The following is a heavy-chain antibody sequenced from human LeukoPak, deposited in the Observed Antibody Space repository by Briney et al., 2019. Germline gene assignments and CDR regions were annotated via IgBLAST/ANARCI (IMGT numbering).Heavy chain of an antibody. CDR3: TSDAFGRVIASYFLN. Sequence: GGSLRLSCVASGFILDDVDLSWVRQVPGKGLEWVCGLNWNGDKTGYADSVKGRFIISRDNAKNSLYLQMNGLRAEDTALYYCTSDAFGRVIASYFLNWGQGTLVTVSS. CDR1: GFILDDVD. J-gene: IGHJ4*02. CDR2: LNWNGDKT. V-gene: IGHV3-20*04. D-gene: IGHD3-16*02.